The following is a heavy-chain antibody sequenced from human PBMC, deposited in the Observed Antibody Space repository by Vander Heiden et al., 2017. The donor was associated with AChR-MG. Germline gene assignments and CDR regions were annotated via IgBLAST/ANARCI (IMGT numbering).Heavy chain of an antibody. D-gene: IGHD6-6*01. CDR2: ISGSGVST. CDR3: AKDKYSSTSAEFFDY. Sequence: EVPLLEAGGGFVQPGESLRLSCKASGHYFSASAMSWVRQAPGKGLEWVSVISGSGVSTYYADSVKGRFSISRDNSKNTLYLQMNSLRAEDTAGYYCAKDKYSSTSAEFFDYWGQGTLVTVSS. V-gene: IGHV3-23*01. CDR1: GHYFSASA. J-gene: IGHJ4*02.